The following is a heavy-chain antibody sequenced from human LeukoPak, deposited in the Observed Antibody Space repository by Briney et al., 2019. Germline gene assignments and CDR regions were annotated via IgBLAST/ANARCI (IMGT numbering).Heavy chain of an antibody. J-gene: IGHJ4*02. CDR1: GYTFTDYY. V-gene: IGHV1-2*02. CDR2: INSNSGSP. D-gene: IGHD5-12*01. CDR3: ARYLSGYDYFDY. Sequence: GASVKVSCKTSGYTFTDYYMHWVRQAPGQGLEWMGWINSNSGSPKYAQKFQGRVTMTRDTSISTVYMELNTLISDDTAVYYCARYLSGYDYFDYWGQGTLVTVSS.